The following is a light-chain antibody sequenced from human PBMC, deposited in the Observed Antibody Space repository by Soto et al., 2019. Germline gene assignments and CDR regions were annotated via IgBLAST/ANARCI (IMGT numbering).Light chain of an antibody. J-gene: IGKJ1*01. CDR2: DAS. Sequence: DIQMTQSPSTLSASVGDRVTITCRASQSISSWLAWYQQKPGKAPKLLIYDASSLESGVPSRFSGSGSGTEFTLNISSLQTDDFSTYYCQQYRGTFGQGTKVEIK. V-gene: IGKV1-5*01. CDR1: QSISSW. CDR3: QQYRGT.